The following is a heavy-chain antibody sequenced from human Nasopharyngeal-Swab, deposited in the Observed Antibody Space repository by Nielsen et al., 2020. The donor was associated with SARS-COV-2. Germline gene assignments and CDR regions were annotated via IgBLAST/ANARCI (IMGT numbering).Heavy chain of an antibody. V-gene: IGHV4-4*02. CDR1: GGSISSSNW. Sequence: SETLSLTCAVSGGSISSSNWWCWVRQPPGKGLQLIGEIYHSGSTNYNPSLKSRVTISVDKSNNQFSLKLSSLTAADTAVYYCARVLAERAYYDFWSGYSDYYYGMDVWGQGTTVTVSS. CDR2: IYHSGST. D-gene: IGHD3-3*01. J-gene: IGHJ6*02. CDR3: ARVLAERAYYDFWSGYSDYYYGMDV.